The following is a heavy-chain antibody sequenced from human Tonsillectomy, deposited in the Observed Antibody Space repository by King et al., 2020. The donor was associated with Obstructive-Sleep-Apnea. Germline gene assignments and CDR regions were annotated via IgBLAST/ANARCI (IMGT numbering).Heavy chain of an antibody. CDR1: GFTFSSYW. J-gene: IGHJ4*02. D-gene: IGHD4-17*01. Sequence: QLVQSGGGLVQPGGSLRLSCAASGFTFSSYWMNWVRQAPGKGLDGGANIKQDGNEKYVLDSVQGRFSISGDNAKNSLYLQMNSLRAEDTAVYYCARSVLYGDYALDYWGQGTLVTVSS. CDR2: IKQDGNEK. CDR3: ARSVLYGDYALDY. V-gene: IGHV3-7*03.